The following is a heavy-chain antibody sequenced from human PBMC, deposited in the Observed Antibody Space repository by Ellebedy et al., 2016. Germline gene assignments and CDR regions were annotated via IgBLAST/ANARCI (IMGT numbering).Heavy chain of an antibody. J-gene: IGHJ4*02. CDR2: ISYDGSNK. V-gene: IGHV3-30*03. Sequence: GESLKISXAASGFTFSSYGMHWVRQAPGKGLEWVAVISYDGSNKYYADSVKGRFTISRDNSKNTLYLQMNSLRAEDTAVYYCAREGREWELEDFDYWGQGTLVTVSS. D-gene: IGHD1-26*01. CDR3: AREGREWELEDFDY. CDR1: GFTFSSYG.